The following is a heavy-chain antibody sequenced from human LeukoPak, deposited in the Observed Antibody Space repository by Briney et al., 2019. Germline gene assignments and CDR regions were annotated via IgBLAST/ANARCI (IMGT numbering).Heavy chain of an antibody. CDR1: GDSINTYF. CDR3: AKSGWVGRAFFQD. V-gene: IGHV4-59*01. Sequence: PSQTLSLTCNVSGDSINTYFWNWIRQPPGKGLEWLGYISQSGSTNHNPSLKSRLTMSVDMSKNQFSLRLTSATAADTSVYFCAKSGWVGRAFFQDWGQGTLVTVSS. J-gene: IGHJ1*01. CDR2: ISQSGST. D-gene: IGHD6-19*01.